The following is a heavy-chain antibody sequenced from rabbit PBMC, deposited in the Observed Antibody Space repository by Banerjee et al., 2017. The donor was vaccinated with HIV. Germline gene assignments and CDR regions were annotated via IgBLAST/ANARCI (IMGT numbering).Heavy chain of an antibody. CDR2: ISTSSGFT. Sequence: QEQLEESGGGLVQPEGSLTLTCTASGFSFSNKYVMCWVRQAPGKGLEWIACISTSSGFTYYATWAKGRFTISKTSSTTVTLQMTSLIAADTATYFCARDGTAYAGYGYAGFNLWGPGTLVTVS. CDR3: ARDGTAYAGYGYAGFNL. V-gene: IGHV1S45*01. D-gene: IGHD6-1*01. CDR1: GFSFSNKYV. J-gene: IGHJ4*01.